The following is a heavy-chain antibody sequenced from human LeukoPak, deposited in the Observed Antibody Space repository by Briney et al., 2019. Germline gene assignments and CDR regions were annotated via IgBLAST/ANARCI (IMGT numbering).Heavy chain of an antibody. D-gene: IGHD1-26*01. CDR1: GGSPSSYY. J-gene: IGHJ4*02. Sequence: SQTLSLTCTVSGGSPSSYYWSWIRQPAGKGLEWIGRIYTSGSTHYHPPLMSRVTMSVDTSKNQFSLNRSSVTAADMAVYYCAREWSYRPRDYWGKGNLVTVSS. CDR3: AREWSYRPRDY. V-gene: IGHV4-4*07. CDR2: IYTSGST.